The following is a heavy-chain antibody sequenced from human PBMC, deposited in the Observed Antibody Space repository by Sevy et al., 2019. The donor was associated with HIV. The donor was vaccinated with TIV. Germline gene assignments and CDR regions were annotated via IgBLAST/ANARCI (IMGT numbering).Heavy chain of an antibody. CDR2: ISGSGGST. D-gene: IGHD6-13*01. Sequence: GGSLRLSCAASGFTFSSYAMSWVRQAPGKGLGWVSAISGSGGSTYYADSVKGRFTISRDNSKNTLYLQMNSLRAEDTAVYYCARDRIAAAGTLGYYYYGMDVWGQGTTVTVSS. J-gene: IGHJ6*02. V-gene: IGHV3-23*01. CDR3: ARDRIAAAGTLGYYYYGMDV. CDR1: GFTFSSYA.